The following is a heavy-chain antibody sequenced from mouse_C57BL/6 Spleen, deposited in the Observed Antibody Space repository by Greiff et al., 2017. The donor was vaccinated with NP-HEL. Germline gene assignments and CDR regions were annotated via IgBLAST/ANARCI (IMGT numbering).Heavy chain of an antibody. CDR1: GFSFNTYA. CDR2: IRSKSNNYAT. V-gene: IGHV10-1*01. D-gene: IGHD2-2*01. J-gene: IGHJ4*01. CDR3: VRGGYDRGYYYAMDY. Sequence: EVMLVESGGGLVQPKGSLKLSCAASGFSFNTYAMNWVRQAPGKGLEWVARIRSKSNNYATYYADSVKDRFTISRDDSESMLYLQMNNLKTEDTAMYYCVRGGYDRGYYYAMDYWGQGTSVTVSS.